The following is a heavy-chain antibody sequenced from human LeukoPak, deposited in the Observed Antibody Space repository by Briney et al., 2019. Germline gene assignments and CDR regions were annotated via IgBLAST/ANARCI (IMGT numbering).Heavy chain of an antibody. J-gene: IGHJ4*02. CDR3: VRGPVAEN. V-gene: IGHV1-69*04. CDR1: GGTFTSYA. Sequence: SVKVSCKASGGTFTSYAISWVRQAPGQGLEWMGRIIPILGIANYAQKFQGRVTMTTDTSTSTAYMEVRSLRSDDTAVYYCVRGPVAENWGQGTLVTVSS. D-gene: IGHD2-15*01. CDR2: IIPILGIA.